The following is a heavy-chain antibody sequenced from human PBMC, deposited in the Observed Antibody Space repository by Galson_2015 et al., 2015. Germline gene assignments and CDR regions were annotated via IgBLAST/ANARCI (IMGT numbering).Heavy chain of an antibody. CDR3: AREPLGEDIGWFDP. Sequence: SLRLSCAASGFTFSSYWMHWVRHAPGKGLVWVSRINSDGSSTSYADSVKGRFTISRDNAKNTLYLQMNSLRAEDTAVYYCAREPLGEDIGWFDPWGQGTLVTVSS. V-gene: IGHV3-74*01. CDR2: INSDGSST. D-gene: IGHD1-26*01. J-gene: IGHJ5*02. CDR1: GFTFSSYW.